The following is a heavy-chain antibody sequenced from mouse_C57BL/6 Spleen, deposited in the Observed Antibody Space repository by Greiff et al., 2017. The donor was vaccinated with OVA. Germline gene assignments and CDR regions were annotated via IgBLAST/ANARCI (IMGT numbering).Heavy chain of an antibody. D-gene: IGHD2-3*01. Sequence: VQLQQSGPGLVQPSQSLSITCTVSGFSLTSYGVHWVRQSPGKGLEWLGVIWRGGSTDYNAAFMSRLSITTDNSQSQVFFEMNSLQADDTAIYYCAKMFLNDGYPVWGTGTTVTVSS. J-gene: IGHJ1*03. CDR2: IWRGGST. CDR3: AKMFLNDGYPV. CDR1: GFSLTSYG. V-gene: IGHV2-5*01.